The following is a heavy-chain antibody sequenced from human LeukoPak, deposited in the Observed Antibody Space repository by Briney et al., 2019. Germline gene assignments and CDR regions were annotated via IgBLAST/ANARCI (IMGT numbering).Heavy chain of an antibody. Sequence: ASVKVSCKASGGTFSSYAISWVRQAPGQGLEWMGRIIPILGIANYAQKFQGRVTITADKSTSTAYMELSSLRSEDTAVYYCARAPWYSSSWRGGFDYWGQGTLVTVSS. D-gene: IGHD6-13*01. V-gene: IGHV1-69*04. CDR1: GGTFSSYA. J-gene: IGHJ4*02. CDR2: IIPILGIA. CDR3: ARAPWYSSSWRGGFDY.